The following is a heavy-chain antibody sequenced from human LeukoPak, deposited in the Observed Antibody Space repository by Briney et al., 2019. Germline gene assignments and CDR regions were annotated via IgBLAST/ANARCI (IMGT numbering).Heavy chain of an antibody. Sequence: GGSLRLSCAASGFTFSSYGMHWVRQAPGKGLEWVSAISGSGGSTYYADSVKGRFTISRDNSKNTLYLQMNSLRAEDTAVYYCAKGLPDIVVVPAAIAPFDYWGQGTLVTVSS. V-gene: IGHV3-23*01. J-gene: IGHJ4*02. CDR1: GFTFSSYG. CDR3: AKGLPDIVVVPAAIAPFDY. CDR2: ISGSGGST. D-gene: IGHD2-2*02.